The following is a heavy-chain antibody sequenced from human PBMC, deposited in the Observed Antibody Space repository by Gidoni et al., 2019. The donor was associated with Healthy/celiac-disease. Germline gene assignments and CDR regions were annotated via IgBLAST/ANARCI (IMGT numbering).Heavy chain of an antibody. Sequence: EVQLVESGGGLVKPGGSLRLSCAASGFTFSSYSMNWVRQAPGKGLEWVSSISSSSSYIYYADSVKGRFTISRDNAKNSLYLQMNSLRAEDTAVYYCARDTPGYGSGLGGMDVWGQGTTVTVSS. J-gene: IGHJ6*02. D-gene: IGHD3-10*01. CDR1: GFTFSSYS. V-gene: IGHV3-21*01. CDR2: ISSSSSYI. CDR3: ARDTPGYGSGLGGMDV.